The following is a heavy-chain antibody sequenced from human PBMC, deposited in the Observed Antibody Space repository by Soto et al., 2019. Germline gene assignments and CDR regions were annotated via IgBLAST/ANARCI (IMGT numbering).Heavy chain of an antibody. CDR3: AKPQSSSIAVRDY. CDR2: ISGSGGST. CDR1: GFTFSNYA. V-gene: IGHV3-23*01. J-gene: IGHJ4*02. Sequence: EVQLLECGGGLVQPGGSLRLSCATSGFTFSNYAMNWVRQAPGKGLEWVSTISGSGGSTFYADSVKGRFTISRDNSKNTLYLQMNSLRAEDTAVYYCAKPQSSSIAVRDYWGQGTLVTVSS. D-gene: IGHD2-21*01.